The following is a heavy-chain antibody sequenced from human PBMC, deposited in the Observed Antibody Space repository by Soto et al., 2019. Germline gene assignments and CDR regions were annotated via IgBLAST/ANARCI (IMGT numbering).Heavy chain of an antibody. CDR2: VASGGDI. D-gene: IGHD2-21*02. CDR1: GFALGDYS. CDR3: AGVGVRTAVPAWRLYDCNSDMDV. J-gene: IGHJ6*03. Sequence: QVQLVESGGGLVQPGGSLRLSCTASGFALGDYSMSWLRQAPGTGLEWISNVASGGDIDSVDSLKDRFTITRDIAKNSVYLQMKSLTVDDTAIYYCAGVGVRTAVPAWRLYDCNSDMDVWGEAATISVSS. V-gene: IGHV3-11*01.